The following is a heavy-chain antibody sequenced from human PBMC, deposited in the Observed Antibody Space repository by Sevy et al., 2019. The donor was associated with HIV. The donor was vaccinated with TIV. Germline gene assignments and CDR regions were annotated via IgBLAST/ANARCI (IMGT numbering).Heavy chain of an antibody. CDR2: INPNSGGT. V-gene: IGHV1-2*02. Sequence: ASVKVSCKASGYTFTGYYMHWVRQAPGQGLEWMVWINPNSGGTNYAQKFQGRVTMTRDTSISTAYMELSRLRSDDTAVYYCARDREYYYDSSGYYYAAAFDIWGQGTMVTVSS. CDR3: ARDREYYYDSSGYYYAAAFDI. J-gene: IGHJ3*02. CDR1: GYTFTGYY. D-gene: IGHD3-22*01.